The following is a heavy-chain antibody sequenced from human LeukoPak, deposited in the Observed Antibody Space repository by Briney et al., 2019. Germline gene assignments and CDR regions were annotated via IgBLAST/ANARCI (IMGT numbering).Heavy chain of an antibody. D-gene: IGHD1-14*01. CDR3: SRHINRSPFDY. V-gene: IGHV4-39*01. Sequence: SETLSLSCTVTGDSISSNDYYCGWIRQPPGKGLEWIGSIYYDGSTYYNASLRSRVTISVDTSKNQFSLQLSSVTAADTAMYYCSRHINRSPFDYWGQGTLVTVSS. CDR2: IYYDGST. CDR1: GDSISSNDYY. J-gene: IGHJ4*02.